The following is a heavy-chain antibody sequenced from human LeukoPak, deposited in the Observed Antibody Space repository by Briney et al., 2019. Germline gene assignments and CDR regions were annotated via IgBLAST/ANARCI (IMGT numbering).Heavy chain of an antibody. D-gene: IGHD3-10*02. CDR3: ARVFGELSRYYYYYMDV. Sequence: ASVKVSCKASGGTFSSYAISWVRQAPGQGLEWMGRIIPILGIANYAQKFQGRVTITADKSTSTAYMELSSLRSEDTAVYYCARVFGELSRYYYYYMDVWGKGTTVTVSS. J-gene: IGHJ6*03. V-gene: IGHV1-69*04. CDR1: GGTFSSYA. CDR2: IIPILGIA.